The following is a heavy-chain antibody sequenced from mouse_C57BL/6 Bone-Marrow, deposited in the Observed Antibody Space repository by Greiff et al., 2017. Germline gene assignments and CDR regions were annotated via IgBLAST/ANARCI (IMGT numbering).Heavy chain of an antibody. CDR3: ARFSRDDGPWFAY. Sequence: QVQLQQSGAELARPGASVKMSCKASGYTFTSYTMHWVKQRPGQGLEWIGYINPSSGYTKYNQKFKDKATLTADKSSSTAYMQLSSLTSEDSAVYYCARFSRDDGPWFAYWGQGTLVTVSA. D-gene: IGHD2-3*01. V-gene: IGHV1-4*01. J-gene: IGHJ3*01. CDR2: INPSSGYT. CDR1: GYTFTSYT.